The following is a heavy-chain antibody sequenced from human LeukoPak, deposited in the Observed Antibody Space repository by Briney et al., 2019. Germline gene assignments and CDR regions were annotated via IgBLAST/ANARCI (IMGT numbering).Heavy chain of an antibody. V-gene: IGHV3-30*04. CDR3: ARGKYDSSGYPLLGFDY. D-gene: IGHD3-22*01. J-gene: IGHJ4*02. CDR2: ISYDGSKK. Sequence: SGGSLRLSCAASGFTFSNYAMHWVRQAPGKGLEWVAIISYDGSKKYYADSVKGRFTISRDNSKKSLYLQMNSLRAEDTAVYYCARGKYDSSGYPLLGFDYWGQGTLVTVSS. CDR1: GFTFSNYA.